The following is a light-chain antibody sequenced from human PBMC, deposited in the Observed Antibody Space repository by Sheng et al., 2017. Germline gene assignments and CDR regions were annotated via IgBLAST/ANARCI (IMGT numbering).Light chain of an antibody. Sequence: DFVMTQSPDSLAVSLGEGATINCKSSQSILYTSNNKNYLAWYQQKIGQPPKLLIDWASTRKSGVPDRFSGSGSGTDFTLTISGLQPEDVAVYYCQQYYSSPPSFGQGTRVEI. CDR1: QSILYTSNNKNY. CDR3: QQYYSSPPS. V-gene: IGKV4-1*01. CDR2: WAS. J-gene: IGKJ2*03.